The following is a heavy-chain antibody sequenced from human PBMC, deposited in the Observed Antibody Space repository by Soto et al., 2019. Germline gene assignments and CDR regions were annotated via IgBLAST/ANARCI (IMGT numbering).Heavy chain of an antibody. D-gene: IGHD6-19*01. CDR1: GGTFSTYS. Sequence: QVQLVQSGAEVKKPGSSVKVSCKASGGTFSTYSVGWVRQAPGQGLEWMGRIVPVLGLVDYAQKFQGRVTISADKSTGTAYLELNSLSSGDTAVYYCARGVAVVPAPYTALTWFDTGGQGTLVAVSS. V-gene: IGHV1-69*02. CDR3: ARGVAVVPAPYTALTWFDT. J-gene: IGHJ5*02. CDR2: IVPVLGLV.